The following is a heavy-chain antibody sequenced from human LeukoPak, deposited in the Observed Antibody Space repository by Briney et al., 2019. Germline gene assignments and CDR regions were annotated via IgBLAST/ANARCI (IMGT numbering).Heavy chain of an antibody. CDR3: AKDISYRYYYDSSGYYYGSFDY. CDR1: GFTFNSYW. Sequence: DPGGSLRLSCAATGFTFNSYWMTWVRQAPGKGLEWVTNIRQDGREEHYVDSVQGRFTISRDNAKNSLYLQMNSLRAEDTALYYCAKDISYRYYYDSSGYYYGSFDYWGQGTLVTVSS. J-gene: IGHJ4*02. V-gene: IGHV3-7*03. D-gene: IGHD3-22*01. CDR2: IRQDGREE.